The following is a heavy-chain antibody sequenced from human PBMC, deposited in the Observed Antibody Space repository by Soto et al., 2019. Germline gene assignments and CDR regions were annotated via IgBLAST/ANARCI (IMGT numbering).Heavy chain of an antibody. CDR1: GGSISSYY. Sequence: SETLSLTCTVSGGSISSYYWSWIRQPPGKGLEWIGYIYYSGSTFYNPSLRSRVTISLDTSKNQFSLKLSSVTAADTAVYYCARMSGYCSGGGCYFDYWGQGTLVTVSS. CDR3: ARMSGYCSGGGCYFDY. V-gene: IGHV4-59*01. CDR2: IYYSGST. J-gene: IGHJ4*02. D-gene: IGHD2-15*01.